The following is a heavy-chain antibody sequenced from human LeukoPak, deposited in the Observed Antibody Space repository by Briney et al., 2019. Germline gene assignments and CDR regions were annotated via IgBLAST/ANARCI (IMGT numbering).Heavy chain of an antibody. CDR3: AGSVVGAISFDY. J-gene: IGHJ4*02. Sequence: ASVKVSCKASGYTFTSYDINWVRQATGQGLEWMGWMNPNSGNTGYAQRFQGRVTMTRNTSISTAYMELSSLRSEDTAVYYCAGSVVGAISFDYWGQGTLVTVSS. V-gene: IGHV1-8*01. CDR2: MNPNSGNT. CDR1: GYTFTSYD. D-gene: IGHD1-26*01.